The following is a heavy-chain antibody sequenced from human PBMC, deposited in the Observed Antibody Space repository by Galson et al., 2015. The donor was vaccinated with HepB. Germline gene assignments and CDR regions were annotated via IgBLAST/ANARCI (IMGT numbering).Heavy chain of an antibody. CDR1: GFTFNDYA. D-gene: IGHD3-22*01. J-gene: IGHJ4*02. CDR3: TKEKTMIVVARPYYFDY. Sequence: SLRLSCAASGFTFNDYAMHWVRHAPGKGLEWVSTISWNSGRIGYADSVTGRFTISRDNAKNSLYLQMNSLRPEDTALYYCTKEKTMIVVARPYYFDYWGQGTLVTVSS. CDR2: ISWNSGRI. V-gene: IGHV3-9*01.